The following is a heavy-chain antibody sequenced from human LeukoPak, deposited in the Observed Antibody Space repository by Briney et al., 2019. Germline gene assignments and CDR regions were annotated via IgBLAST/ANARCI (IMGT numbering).Heavy chain of an antibody. CDR3: ARVPCKGGDCHFDY. J-gene: IGHJ4*02. CDR2: IYTSGST. V-gene: IGHV4-4*07. D-gene: IGHD2-21*02. Sequence: SETLSLTCTVSGGSISSYYWSWIRQPAGKGLEWIGRIYTSGSTNYNPSLKSRVTMSVDTSKNQISLKLSSVTAADTAVYYCARVPCKGGDCHFDYWGQGALVTVSS. CDR1: GGSISSYY.